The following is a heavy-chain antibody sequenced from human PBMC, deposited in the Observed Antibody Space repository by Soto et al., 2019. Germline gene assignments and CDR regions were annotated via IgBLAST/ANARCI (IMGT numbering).Heavy chain of an antibody. V-gene: IGHV4-59*01. CDR2: IYYSGST. J-gene: IGHJ4*02. CDR3: ARAMFGELFFFDY. Sequence: QVQLQESGPGLVKPSETLSLTCTVSGGSISSYYWSWIRQLPGKGLEWIGYIYYSGSTNYNPSLKSRVTISVDTSKNQFSLKLSSVTAADTAVYYCARAMFGELFFFDYWGQGTLVTVSS. D-gene: IGHD3-10*02. CDR1: GGSISSYY.